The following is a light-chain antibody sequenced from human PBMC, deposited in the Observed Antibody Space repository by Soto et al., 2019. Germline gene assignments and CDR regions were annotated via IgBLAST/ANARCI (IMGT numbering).Light chain of an antibody. CDR2: EVS. J-gene: IGKJ5*01. CDR1: QSLLHITGETF. Sequence: DVVMNQRPLSLSVTPGPPASISCKSSQSLLHITGETFLFWYLQKPGQSPQLMIYEVSTRVSGVPDRFSGSGSGTDCTLEISRVQTEDVGMYYCKQSNNLPPTLGQGTRLEIK. CDR3: KQSNNLPPT. V-gene: IGKV2-29*01.